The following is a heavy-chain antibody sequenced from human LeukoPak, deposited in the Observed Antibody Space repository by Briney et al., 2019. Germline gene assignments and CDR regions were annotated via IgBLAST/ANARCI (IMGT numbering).Heavy chain of an antibody. Sequence: GGSVRLSCAASGFTFSGFWMHWVRQAPGKGLVWVARIKNDGTSTSYADSVKGRFTISRDNAKNILYLQMNSLRAEDTAMYYCAKSDWFDPWGQGTLVTVSS. V-gene: IGHV3-74*01. CDR3: AKSDWFDP. CDR1: GFTFSGFW. CDR2: IKNDGTST. J-gene: IGHJ5*02.